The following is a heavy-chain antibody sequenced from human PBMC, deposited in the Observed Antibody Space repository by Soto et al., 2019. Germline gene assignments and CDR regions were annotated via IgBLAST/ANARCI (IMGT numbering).Heavy chain of an antibody. D-gene: IGHD6-19*01. V-gene: IGHV4-39*02. CDR2: IDDSGKV. Sequence: PSETLFLTCSVSGGSISGSPYHWGWIRQPPGKGLEWIGSIDDSGKVYYNPSLTGRATLFVDTSRNRFSLNLDSVTAADTAVYYCAIPPPIEVAGPDYWGQGTLVTVSS. J-gene: IGHJ4*02. CDR1: GGSISGSPYH. CDR3: AIPPPIEVAGPDY.